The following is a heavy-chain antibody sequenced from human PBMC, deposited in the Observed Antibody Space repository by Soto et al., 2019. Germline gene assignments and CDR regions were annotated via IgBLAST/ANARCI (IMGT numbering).Heavy chain of an antibody. CDR1: GGTFSSYT. J-gene: IGHJ4*02. V-gene: IGHV1-69*02. Sequence: GASVKVSCKASGGTFSSYTISWVRQAPGQGLEWMGRIIPILGIANYAQKFQGRVTITADKSTSTAYMELSSLRSEDTAVYYCARGIGYYDFWSGYVEYWGQGTLVTVSS. CDR2: IIPILGIA. D-gene: IGHD3-3*01. CDR3: ARGIGYYDFWSGYVEY.